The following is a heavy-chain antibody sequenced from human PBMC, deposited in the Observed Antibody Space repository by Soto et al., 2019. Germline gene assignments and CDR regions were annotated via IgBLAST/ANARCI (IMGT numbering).Heavy chain of an antibody. J-gene: IGHJ4*02. D-gene: IGHD3-10*01. CDR2: TRNKANSYTT. CDR3: ARSTMVRGVIIPKDY. Sequence: PGGSLRLSCAASGFTFSDHYMDWVRQAPGKGLEWVGRTRNKANSYTTEYAASVKGRFTISRDDSKNSLYLQMNSLKTEDTAVYYCARSTMVRGVIIPKDYWGQGTLVTVSS. V-gene: IGHV3-72*01. CDR1: GFTFSDHY.